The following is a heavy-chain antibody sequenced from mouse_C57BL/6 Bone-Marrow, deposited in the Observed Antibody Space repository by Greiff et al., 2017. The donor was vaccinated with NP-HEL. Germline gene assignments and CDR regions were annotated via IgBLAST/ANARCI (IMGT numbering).Heavy chain of an antibody. CDR2: IYPRDGST. D-gene: IGHD2-2*01. V-gene: IGHV1-85*01. Sequence: QVQLQQSGPELVKPGASVKLSCKASGYTFKSYDINWVKQRPGQGLEWIGWIYPRDGSTKYNEKFKGKATLTVDTSSSTAYMELHSLTSEDSAVYFCARSEGYDDYYFDYWGQGTTLTVSS. CDR1: GYTFKSYD. J-gene: IGHJ2*01. CDR3: ARSEGYDDYYFDY.